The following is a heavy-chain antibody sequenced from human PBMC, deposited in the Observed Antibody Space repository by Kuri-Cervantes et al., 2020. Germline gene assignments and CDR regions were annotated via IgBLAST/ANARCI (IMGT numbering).Heavy chain of an antibody. CDR1: GFTFSSYW. D-gene: IGHD2-21*02. CDR3: ARDRVVVTAIVEYYFDY. Sequence: GESLKISCAASGFTFSSYWMSWVRQAPGKGLEWVANIKQDGSEKYYVDSVKGRFTISRGNAKNSLYLQMNSLRAEDTAVYYCARDRVVVTAIVEYYFDYWGQGTLVTVSS. CDR2: IKQDGSEK. V-gene: IGHV3-7*01. J-gene: IGHJ4*02.